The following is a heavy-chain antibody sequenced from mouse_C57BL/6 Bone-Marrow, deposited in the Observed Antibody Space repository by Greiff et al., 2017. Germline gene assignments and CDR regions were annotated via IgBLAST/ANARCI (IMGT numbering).Heavy chain of an antibody. J-gene: IGHJ4*01. V-gene: IGHV1-50*01. CDR3: AREVYGSSPYYAMDY. CDR1: GYTFTSYW. CDR2: IDPSDSYT. Sequence: VQLQQPGAELVKPGASVKLSCKASGYTFTSYWMQWVKQRPGQGLEWIGEIDPSDSYTNYNQKFKGKATLTVDPSSSTAYMQLSSLTSEDSAVYYCAREVYGSSPYYAMDYWGQGTSVTVSS. D-gene: IGHD1-1*01.